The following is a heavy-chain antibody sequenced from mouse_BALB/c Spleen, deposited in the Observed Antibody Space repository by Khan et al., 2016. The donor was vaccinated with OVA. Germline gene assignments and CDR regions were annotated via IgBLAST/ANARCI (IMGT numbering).Heavy chain of an antibody. J-gene: IGHJ4*01. CDR2: IWSDGST. Sequence: QVQLKESGPGLVAPSQSLSITCTISGFSLTSYGIHWVRQPPGKGLEWLVVIWSDGSTIYNSTLNSRLSITKDNSRSQVFLKMNSVQTDDTAMYYCARQADYYYYAFDYWGQGTLVTVSA. D-gene: IGHD1-1*02. V-gene: IGHV2-6-1*01. CDR1: GFSLTSYG. CDR3: ARQADYYYYAFDY.